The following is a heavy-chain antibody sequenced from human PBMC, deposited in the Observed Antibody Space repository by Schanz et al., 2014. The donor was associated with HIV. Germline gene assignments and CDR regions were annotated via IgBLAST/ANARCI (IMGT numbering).Heavy chain of an antibody. CDR3: AREKVGILADYTPNGMDV. Sequence: QVQLVQSGAEVKNPGASVKVSCKAPGHPFTGYYIHWVRQAPGQGLEWMGWINPNSGGTNYAPKFQGRVTMTRDTSVSTAYMELSRLTSDDTAMYYCAREKVGILADYTPNGMDVWGQGTTVTVSS. CDR2: INPNSGGT. J-gene: IGHJ6*02. V-gene: IGHV1-2*02. D-gene: IGHD3-9*01. CDR1: GHPFTGYY.